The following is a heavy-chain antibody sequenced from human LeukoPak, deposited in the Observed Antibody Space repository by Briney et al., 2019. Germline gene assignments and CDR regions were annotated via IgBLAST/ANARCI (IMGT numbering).Heavy chain of an antibody. Sequence: SETLSLTCTVSGGSIINYYWSWIRQPPEKGLEWIGYVYYDGSTNYNPSLKSRVTMSVDTSKNQLSLKLSSVTAADTAVYYCAKHPPATGRFDYWGQGTLGTVSS. CDR2: VYYDGST. D-gene: IGHD1-14*01. J-gene: IGHJ4*02. CDR1: GGSIINYY. CDR3: AKHPPATGRFDY. V-gene: IGHV4-59*01.